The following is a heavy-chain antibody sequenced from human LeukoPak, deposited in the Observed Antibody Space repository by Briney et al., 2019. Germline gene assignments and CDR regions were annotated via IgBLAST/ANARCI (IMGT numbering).Heavy chain of an antibody. V-gene: IGHV3-11*05. D-gene: IGHD4-17*01. CDR3: ARARGEDYGDYVTLYFDF. Sequence: GGSLSLFCAVSGFTFSVYHMSWIRQAPGKGLEWVSYISGSSSYTNYADSVTGRFTISRDNAKNSLYLQMNSLRAEDTAVYYCARARGEDYGDYVTLYFDFWGHGTLVTVSS. CDR2: ISGSSSYT. J-gene: IGHJ4*01. CDR1: GFTFSVYH.